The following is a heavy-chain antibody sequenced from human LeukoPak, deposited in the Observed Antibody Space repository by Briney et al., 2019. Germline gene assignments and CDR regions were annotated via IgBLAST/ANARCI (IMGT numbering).Heavy chain of an antibody. J-gene: IGHJ4*02. CDR2: IYHSGTT. Sequence: SETLSLTCSVSSGSISSNYYWAWIRQPPGKGLEWIGSIYHSGTTYYNPSLKSRVTISVDASKNQFSLKLSSVTAADTAVYYCVRHSSGWGNFDYWGQGTLVTVSS. V-gene: IGHV4-39*01. D-gene: IGHD6-19*01. CDR1: SGSISSNYY. CDR3: VRHSSGWGNFDY.